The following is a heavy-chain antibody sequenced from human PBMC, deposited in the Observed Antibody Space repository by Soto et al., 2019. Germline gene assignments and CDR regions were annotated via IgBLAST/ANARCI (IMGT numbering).Heavy chain of an antibody. Sequence: GGSLRLSCAASGFTFSSYWMHWVRQAPGKGLVWVSRINSDGSSTSYADSVKGRFTISRDNAKNTLYLQMNSLRAEDTAVYYCARIPGAYYDSSGYQKFDYWGQGTLVTVSS. J-gene: IGHJ4*02. CDR1: GFTFSSYW. CDR3: ARIPGAYYDSSGYQKFDY. CDR2: INSDGSST. D-gene: IGHD3-22*01. V-gene: IGHV3-74*01.